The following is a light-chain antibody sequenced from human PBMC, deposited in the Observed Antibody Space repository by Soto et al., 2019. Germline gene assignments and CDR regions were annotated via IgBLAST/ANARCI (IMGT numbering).Light chain of an antibody. Sequence: QSVLTQPPSVSGAPGQRVTISCTGSSSNIGAGYDVHWYRQLPGSAPQLLIHGNSNRPSGVPDRFSGSKSGPSASLAITGLQAEDEADYHCQSYDSSLSNSVIFGGGTKLTVL. CDR1: SSNIGAGYD. J-gene: IGLJ2*01. V-gene: IGLV1-40*01. CDR3: QSYDSSLSNSVI. CDR2: GNS.